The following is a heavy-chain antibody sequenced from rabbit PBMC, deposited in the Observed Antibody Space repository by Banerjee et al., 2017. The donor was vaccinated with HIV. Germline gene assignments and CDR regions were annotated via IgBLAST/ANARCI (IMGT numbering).Heavy chain of an antibody. J-gene: IGHJ4*01. CDR2: IYTSSGST. CDR3: ARDAGYAGSNL. V-gene: IGHV1S43*01. CDR1: GFSFSSSYY. Sequence: QSLEESGGDLVKPGASLTLTCTASGFSFSSSYYMCWVRQAPGKGLELIACIYTSSGSTWYASWVNGRFTISRSTSLNTVTLQLTSLTAADTATYFCARDAGYAGSNLWGQGTLVTVS. D-gene: IGHD4-2*01.